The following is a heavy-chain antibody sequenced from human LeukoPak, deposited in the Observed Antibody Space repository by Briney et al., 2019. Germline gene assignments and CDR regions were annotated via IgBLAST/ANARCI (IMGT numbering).Heavy chain of an antibody. CDR3: ASADYDMAFDI. J-gene: IGHJ3*02. CDR2: IYYSGST. CDR1: GGSISSGGYY. D-gene: IGHD3-9*01. Sequence: SQTLPLTCTVSGGSISSGGYYWSWIRQHPGEGLEWIGYIYYSGSTDYNPSLKSRFTMPVDTSKNQFSLKLSSVTAADTAVYYCASADYDMAFDIWGQGTMVTVSS. V-gene: IGHV4-31*03.